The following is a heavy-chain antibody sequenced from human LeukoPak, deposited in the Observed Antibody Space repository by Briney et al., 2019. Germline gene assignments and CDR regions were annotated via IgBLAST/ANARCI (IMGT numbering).Heavy chain of an antibody. J-gene: IGHJ4*02. D-gene: IGHD5-24*01. CDR1: GFTFSSYS. V-gene: IGHV3-21*01. CDR2: ISSSSSYI. Sequence: GGSLRLSCAASGFTFSSYSMNWVRQAPGKGLEWVSSISSSSSYIYYADSVKGRFTISRDNAKNSLCLQMNSLRAEDTAVYYCARDLSGFVEMATIDYWGQGTLVTVSS. CDR3: ARDLSGFVEMATIDY.